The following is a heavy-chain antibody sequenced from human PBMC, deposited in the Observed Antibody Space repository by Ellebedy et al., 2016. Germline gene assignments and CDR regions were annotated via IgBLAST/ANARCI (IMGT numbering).Heavy chain of an antibody. CDR3: ARESGGSYYVGDY. V-gene: IGHV1-2*02. Sequence: ASVKVSCXASGYTFTGYYMHWVRQAPGQGLEWMGWINPNSGGTNYAQKFQGRVTMTRDTSISTAYMELSRLRSDDTAVYFCARESGGSYYVGDYWGQGTLVTVSS. CDR2: INPNSGGT. J-gene: IGHJ4*02. D-gene: IGHD1-26*01. CDR1: GYTFTGYY.